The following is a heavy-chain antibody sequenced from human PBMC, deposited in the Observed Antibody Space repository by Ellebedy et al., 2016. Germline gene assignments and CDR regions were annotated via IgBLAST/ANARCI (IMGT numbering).Heavy chain of an antibody. CDR2: IYYSGST. D-gene: IGHD3-9*01. CDR1: GGSISSYY. CDR3: ARVFREPESRAYYDILTGYYRVPRDYYYGMDV. Sequence: SETLSLXXTVSGGSISSYYWSWIRQPPGKGLEWIGYIYYSGSTNYNPSLKSRVTISVDTSKNQFSLKLSSVTAANTAVYYCARVFREPESRAYYDILTGYYRVPRDYYYGMDVWGQGTTVTVSS. V-gene: IGHV4-59*01. J-gene: IGHJ6*02.